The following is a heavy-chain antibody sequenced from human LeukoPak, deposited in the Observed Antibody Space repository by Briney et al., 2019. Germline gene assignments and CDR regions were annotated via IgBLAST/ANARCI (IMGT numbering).Heavy chain of an antibody. CDR1: GFTLSSYA. J-gene: IGHJ4*02. V-gene: IGHV3-20*04. CDR2: INWNGGST. CDR3: ARVSTRYSSSYYFDY. Sequence: GGSLRLSCAASGFTLSSYAMSWVRQAPGKGLEWVSGINWNGGSTGYADSVKGRFTISRDNAKNSLDLQMNSLRAEDTALYYCARVSTRYSSSYYFDYWGQGTLVTVSS. D-gene: IGHD6-6*01.